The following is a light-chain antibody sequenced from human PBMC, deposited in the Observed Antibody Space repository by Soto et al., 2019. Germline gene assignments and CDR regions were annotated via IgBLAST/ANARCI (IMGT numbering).Light chain of an antibody. J-gene: IGKJ4*01. CDR1: QSISDW. Sequence: DIQMTHSPSTLSASVRDIVTITCRASQSISDWLAWYQQKPGKAPNLLIYKASSLETAVPSRFSGSGSETEFTLTISSLQSEDFAVYYCQQYNNWPPLTFGGGTKVDIK. CDR3: QQYNNWPPLT. V-gene: IGKV1-5*03. CDR2: KAS.